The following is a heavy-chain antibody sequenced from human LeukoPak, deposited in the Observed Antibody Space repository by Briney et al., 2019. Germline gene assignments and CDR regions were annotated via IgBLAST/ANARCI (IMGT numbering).Heavy chain of an antibody. J-gene: IGHJ5*02. Sequence: GGSLRLSCAASGFTFSSYWMSWVRQAPGKGLEWVANIKLDGSEKNYVDSVKGRFTISRDNAKNSVYLQMNSLRAEGTAVYYCAREAGYCTGGSCYFWFDPWGQGTLVTVSS. D-gene: IGHD2-15*01. CDR3: AREAGYCTGGSCYFWFDP. V-gene: IGHV3-7*05. CDR2: IKLDGSEK. CDR1: GFTFSSYW.